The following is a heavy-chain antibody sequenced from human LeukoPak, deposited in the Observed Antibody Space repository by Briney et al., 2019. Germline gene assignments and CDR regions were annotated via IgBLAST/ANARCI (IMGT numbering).Heavy chain of an antibody. CDR3: ARDLDSSAYFDY. V-gene: IGHV1-46*01. Sequence: GIINPSGGSTSYAQKFQGRVTMTRDTSTSTVYMELSSLRSEDTAVYYCARDLDSSAYFDYWGQGTLVTVSS. D-gene: IGHD6-19*01. CDR2: INPSGGST. J-gene: IGHJ4*02.